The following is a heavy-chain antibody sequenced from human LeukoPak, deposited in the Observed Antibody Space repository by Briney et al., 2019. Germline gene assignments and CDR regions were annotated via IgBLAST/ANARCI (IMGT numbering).Heavy chain of an antibody. V-gene: IGHV3-7*01. J-gene: IGHJ4*02. Sequence: PGGSLRLSCAASGFTFSSYAMHWVRQAPGKGLEWVANIDQDGSEKYYVDSVRGRFTISRDNAKNSLYLQMNSLRAEDTAVYYCARDRGYFYWGQGTLVTVSS. CDR3: ARDRGYFY. CDR2: IDQDGSEK. D-gene: IGHD5-18*01. CDR1: GFTFSSYA.